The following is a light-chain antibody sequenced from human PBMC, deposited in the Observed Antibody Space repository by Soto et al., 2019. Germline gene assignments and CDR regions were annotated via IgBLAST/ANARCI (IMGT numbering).Light chain of an antibody. CDR1: QNINRW. CDR3: LQYNVYPLS. CDR2: KAS. Sequence: DIQMTQSPSTLSASVGDRVTITCRASQNINRWLAWYQQRPGKAPNLLIHKASTLEVGVPSRFSGSASGTKFTLTISSLQPDDFAVYFCLQYNVYPLSFGGGTKVEIK. V-gene: IGKV1-5*03. J-gene: IGKJ4*01.